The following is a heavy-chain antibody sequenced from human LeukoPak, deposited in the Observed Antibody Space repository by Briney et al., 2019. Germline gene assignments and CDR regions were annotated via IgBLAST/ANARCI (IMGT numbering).Heavy chain of an antibody. CDR3: ARDVFTYYYGSGYFDC. J-gene: IGHJ4*02. Sequence: SETLSLTCTVSGGSISNNNYFWGWVRQPPGKGLEWIGSIYYSGSTYYNPSLKSRVTISVDTSKNQFSLKLSSVTAADTAVYYCARDVFTYYYGSGYFDCWGQGTLVTVSS. V-gene: IGHV4-39*07. CDR1: GGSISNNNYF. D-gene: IGHD3-10*01. CDR2: IYYSGST.